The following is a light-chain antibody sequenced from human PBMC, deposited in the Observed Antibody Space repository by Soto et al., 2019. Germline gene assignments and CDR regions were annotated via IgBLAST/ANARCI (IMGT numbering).Light chain of an antibody. Sequence: QSVLTQPPSVSGAPGQRVTISCTGRSSEIEAGYDVHWYQQLPGKAPTLLIYGNTKRPSGVPDRFSGSRSGTSASLAITRLQAEDEADYYCQSYDSSLRHYVFGTGTKVTVL. J-gene: IGLJ1*01. CDR2: GNT. CDR3: QSYDSSLRHYV. V-gene: IGLV1-40*01. CDR1: SSEIEAGYD.